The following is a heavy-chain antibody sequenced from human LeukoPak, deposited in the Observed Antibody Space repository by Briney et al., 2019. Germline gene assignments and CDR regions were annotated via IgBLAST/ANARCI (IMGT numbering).Heavy chain of an antibody. CDR3: ARDRSGHYNAPFQS. CDR2: IYHSGST. V-gene: IGHV4-38-2*02. Sequence: KPSETLSLTCSVSNSSISSIYYWGWIRQPPGKGLEWIASIYHSGSTYYNPSLRDRVTVSVDKSNNQLSLRLNSVTAADTAVYYCARDRSGHYNAPFQSWGQGILVTVSS. CDR1: NSSISSIYY. J-gene: IGHJ5*02. D-gene: IGHD3-3*01.